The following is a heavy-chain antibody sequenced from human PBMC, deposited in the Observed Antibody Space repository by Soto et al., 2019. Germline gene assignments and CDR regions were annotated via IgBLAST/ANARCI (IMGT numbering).Heavy chain of an antibody. CDR3: ATITVVRGVTYDAFDF. CDR1: GFTFSAYA. D-gene: IGHD3-10*01. J-gene: IGHJ3*01. CDR2: ISYDGTNN. Sequence: QVQLVECGGGVVQPGRSLRLSCAASGFTFSAYAMHWVRQAPGKGLEWVAVISYDGTNNYYADSVKGRFTISRDNSKNTLFLQMNSLRSEDTAVYYCATITVVRGVTYDAFDFWGQGTMVTVSS. V-gene: IGHV3-30-3*01.